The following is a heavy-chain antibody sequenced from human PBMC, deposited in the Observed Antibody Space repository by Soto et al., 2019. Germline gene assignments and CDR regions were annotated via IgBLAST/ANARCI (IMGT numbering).Heavy chain of an antibody. Sequence: GGSLRLSCAASGFTFSSYAMHWVRQAPGKGLEWVAVISYDGSNKYYADSVKGRFTISRDNSKNTLYLQMDSLRAEDTAVYYCAREIYDSSGYYAPFDYWGQGTLVTVSS. D-gene: IGHD3-22*01. J-gene: IGHJ4*02. CDR2: ISYDGSNK. CDR1: GFTFSSYA. CDR3: AREIYDSSGYYAPFDY. V-gene: IGHV3-30-3*01.